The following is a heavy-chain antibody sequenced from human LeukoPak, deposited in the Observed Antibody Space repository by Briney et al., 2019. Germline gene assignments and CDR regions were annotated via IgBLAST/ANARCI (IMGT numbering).Heavy chain of an antibody. V-gene: IGHV4-38-2*01. CDR3: ARVGSSWYGDDY. J-gene: IGHJ4*02. Sequence: SETLSLTCAVSDYSVTSAYYWGWIRQFPGKELEWIGSIFHGETTYYNPSLESRVTISVDQSKNQFSLRLTSVTAADTAVYYCARVGSSWYGDDYCGQGTLVTVSS. D-gene: IGHD6-13*01. CDR1: DYSVTSAYY. CDR2: IFHGETT.